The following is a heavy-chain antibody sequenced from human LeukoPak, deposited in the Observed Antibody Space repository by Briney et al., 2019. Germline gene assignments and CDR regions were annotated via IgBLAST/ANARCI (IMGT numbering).Heavy chain of an antibody. CDR1: GFTFSSYS. J-gene: IGHJ5*02. CDR2: ITSSSSYI. D-gene: IGHD6-19*01. CDR3: AKEMLAAVASQS. Sequence: GGSLRLSCAASGFTFSSYSMNWVRQAPGKGLEWVSPITSSSSYIYYADSVKGRFTISIDNAKNSLYLQMNSLRAEDTAVYYCAKEMLAAVASQSWGQGTLVTVSS. V-gene: IGHV3-21*01.